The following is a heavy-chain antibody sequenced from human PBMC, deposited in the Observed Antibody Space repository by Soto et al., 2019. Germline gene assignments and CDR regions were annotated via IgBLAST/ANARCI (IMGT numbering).Heavy chain of an antibody. Sequence: QVQLVQSGAEVRKPGSSVKVSCNASGGTFSNSAITWVRQAPGQGLEWVGGIIPIFGSTNYAQKFQGRVTITADESTSTADMELSSLTSEDTAVYYCARDGDLRSDFWSGPLGGGWFDPWGQGTLVTVSS. CDR2: IIPIFGST. J-gene: IGHJ5*02. V-gene: IGHV1-69*12. CDR3: ARDGDLRSDFWSGPLGGGWFDP. CDR1: GGTFSNSA. D-gene: IGHD3-3*01.